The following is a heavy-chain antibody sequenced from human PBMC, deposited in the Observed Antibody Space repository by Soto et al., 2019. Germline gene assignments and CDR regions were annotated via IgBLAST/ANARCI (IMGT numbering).Heavy chain of an antibody. J-gene: IGHJ3*02. V-gene: IGHV3-30-3*01. CDR2: ISHDGNNR. CDR3: VVMGTTTVAFDI. CDR1: GFTFSIYA. D-gene: IGHD1-1*01. Sequence: QVQVVESGGGVVQPGRSLRLSCAASGFTFSIYAMHWVRQAPGKGLEWLASISHDGNNRYYAGSVRGRFTISRDNSRNTLYLQMNSLRRDDTAVYACVVMGTTTVAFDIWGQGTMVTVSS.